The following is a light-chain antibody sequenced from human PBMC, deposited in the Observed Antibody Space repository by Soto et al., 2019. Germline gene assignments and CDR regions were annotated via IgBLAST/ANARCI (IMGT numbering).Light chain of an antibody. CDR2: NVS. J-gene: IGLJ1*01. V-gene: IGLV2-14*01. Sequence: QSALTQPASVSGSPGQSITISCTGNSSDVGGYNYVSWYQQHPGKAPKLIIYNVSNRPSGVSNRFSGSKSGNTASLTISGLQAEDEADYYCSSYTTSSSVFGTGTKVTVL. CDR1: SSDVGGYNY. CDR3: SSYTTSSSV.